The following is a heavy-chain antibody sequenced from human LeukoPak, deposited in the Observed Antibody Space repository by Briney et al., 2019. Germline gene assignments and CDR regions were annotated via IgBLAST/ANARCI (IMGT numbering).Heavy chain of an antibody. CDR1: GGTFISYA. J-gene: IGHJ5*02. D-gene: IGHD3-22*01. Sequence: ASVKVSCKASGGTFISYAISWVRQAPGQGLEWMGGIIPIFGTANYAQKFQGRVTITTDESTSTAYMELSSLRSEDTAVYYCARGGGGDYYDSSGYYIYNWFDPWGQGTLVTVSS. V-gene: IGHV1-69*05. CDR2: IIPIFGTA. CDR3: ARGGGGDYYDSSGYYIYNWFDP.